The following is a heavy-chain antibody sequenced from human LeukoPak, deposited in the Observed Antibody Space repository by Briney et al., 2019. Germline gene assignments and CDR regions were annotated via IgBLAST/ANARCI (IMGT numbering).Heavy chain of an antibody. CDR1: GGSFSGYY. Sequence: SETLSLTCAVYGGSFSGYYWSWIRQPPGKGLEWIGEINHSGSTNYNPSLKSRVTISVDTSKNQFSLKLSSVTAADTAVYCCAKLGYCSSTSRPRDYWGQGTLVTVSS. D-gene: IGHD2-2*01. J-gene: IGHJ4*02. CDR3: AKLGYCSSTSRPRDY. CDR2: INHSGST. V-gene: IGHV4-34*01.